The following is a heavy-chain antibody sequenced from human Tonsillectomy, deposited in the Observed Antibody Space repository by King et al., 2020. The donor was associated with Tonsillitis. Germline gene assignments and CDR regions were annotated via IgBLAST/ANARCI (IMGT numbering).Heavy chain of an antibody. D-gene: IGHD3-3*01. V-gene: IGHV3-23*04. J-gene: IGHJ4*02. CDR3: VIDDDFWRGNSPPPDLDY. Sequence: VQLVESGGGLVQPGGSLRLSCAASGFTFSSYAMSWVRQAPGKGLEWVSTINGGGHNTYYADSVKGRFTISRDTSKNTLYLQMNSPGGEDTAVYYCVIDDDFWRGNSPPPDLDYWGQGTLVTVSS. CDR1: GFTFSSYA. CDR2: INGGGHNT.